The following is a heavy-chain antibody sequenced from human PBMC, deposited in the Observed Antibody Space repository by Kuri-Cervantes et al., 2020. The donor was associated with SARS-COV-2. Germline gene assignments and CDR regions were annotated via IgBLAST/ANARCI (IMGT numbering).Heavy chain of an antibody. CDR2: IKQDGSEK. CDR1: GFTFSSYW. CDR3: ASSRGYSGYDLYYYYMDV. D-gene: IGHD5-12*01. Sequence: GESLKISCAASGFTFSSYWMGWVRQAPGKGLEWVANIKQDGSEKYYVDSVKGRFTISRDNAKNSLYLQMNSLRAEDTAVYYCASSRGYSGYDLYYYYMDVWGKGTTVTVSS. J-gene: IGHJ6*03. V-gene: IGHV3-7*01.